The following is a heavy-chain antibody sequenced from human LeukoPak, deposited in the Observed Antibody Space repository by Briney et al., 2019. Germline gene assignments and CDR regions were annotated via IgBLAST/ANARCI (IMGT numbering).Heavy chain of an antibody. CDR3: ARGFYYGMDV. V-gene: IGHV3-33*01. J-gene: IGHJ6*02. Sequence: GGSLRLSCVASGFTFSNYGMQWVRQAPGKGLEWVTVITGDGSTKFYADSVKGRFTISRDNSRNTLYLQMNSLRAEDTAVYYCARGFYYGMDVWGEGTTVTVSS. CDR2: ITGDGSTK. CDR1: GFTFSNYG.